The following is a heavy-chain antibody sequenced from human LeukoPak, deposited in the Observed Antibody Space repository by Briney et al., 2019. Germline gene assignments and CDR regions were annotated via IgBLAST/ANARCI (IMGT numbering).Heavy chain of an antibody. CDR2: INSDGSST. CDR3: ARATIAAAAPEN. CDR1: GFTFSSYW. J-gene: IGHJ4*02. Sequence: GGSLRLSCAASGFTFSSYWMHWVRQAPGKGLVWVSRINSDGSSTSYADSVKGRFTISRDNSKNTLYLQMNSLRAEDTAVYYCARATIAAAAPENWGQGTLVTVSS. D-gene: IGHD6-13*01. V-gene: IGHV3-74*01.